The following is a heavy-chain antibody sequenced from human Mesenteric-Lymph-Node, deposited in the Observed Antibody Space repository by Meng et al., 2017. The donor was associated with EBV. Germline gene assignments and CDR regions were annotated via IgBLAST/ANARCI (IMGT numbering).Heavy chain of an antibody. Sequence: QLQLQGSGPGLVNPSETLSLTCTVSGGSISSSSYYWGWIRQPPGKGLEWIGNIHYSGSTFYNPSLKSRVTISVDTSKNQFSLKLRSVTAADTAVYYCARTTDYGDLYFDYWGQGTLVTVSS. J-gene: IGHJ4*02. V-gene: IGHV4-39*01. CDR3: ARTTDYGDLYFDY. D-gene: IGHD4-17*01. CDR2: IHYSGST. CDR1: GGSISSSSYY.